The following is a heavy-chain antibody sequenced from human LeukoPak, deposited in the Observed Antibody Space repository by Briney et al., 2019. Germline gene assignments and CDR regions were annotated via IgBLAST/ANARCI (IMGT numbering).Heavy chain of an antibody. J-gene: IGHJ4*02. Sequence: GGSLRLSCAASGFTFSSYWMSWVRQAPGKGLEWVANIKQDGSEKYYVDSVKGRFTISRDNAKNSLYLQMNSLRAEDTAVYYCARDSSGWYSGNDYWGQETLVTVSS. V-gene: IGHV3-7*01. CDR3: ARDSSGWYSGNDY. CDR1: GFTFSSYW. D-gene: IGHD6-19*01. CDR2: IKQDGSEK.